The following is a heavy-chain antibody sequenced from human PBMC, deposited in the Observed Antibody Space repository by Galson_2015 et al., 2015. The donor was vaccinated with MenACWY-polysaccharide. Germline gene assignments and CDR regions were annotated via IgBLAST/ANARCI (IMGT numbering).Heavy chain of an antibody. J-gene: IGHJ4*02. CDR2: ISDRVDST. CDR3: ARGSNIWKYLDY. D-gene: IGHD2/OR15-2a*01. V-gene: IGHV3-23*01. CDR1: GVALSNYG. Sequence: SLRLSCAGSGVALSNYGMSWVRQAPGKGQEWVSVISDRVDSTHYADSAKGRFTVFRDNSGNTLYLQMNSLRGDDTAVYFCARGSNIWKYLDYWGQGALVTVSS.